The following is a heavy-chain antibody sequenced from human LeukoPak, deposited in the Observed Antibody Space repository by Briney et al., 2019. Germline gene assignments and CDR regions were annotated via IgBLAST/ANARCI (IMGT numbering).Heavy chain of an antibody. CDR3: AKESPYRAPTRTYYFDF. V-gene: IGHV3-23*01. CDR1: GFTFSSYA. Sequence: PGGSLRLSCAASGFTFSSYAMSWVRQAPGKGLEWVSAISGSDGRLFYADSVKGRFTISRDNFKNTLHLQMNSLRADDTAVYYCAKESPYRAPTRTYYFDFWGQGTLVTVSS. CDR2: ISGSDGRL. D-gene: IGHD1-14*01. J-gene: IGHJ4*02.